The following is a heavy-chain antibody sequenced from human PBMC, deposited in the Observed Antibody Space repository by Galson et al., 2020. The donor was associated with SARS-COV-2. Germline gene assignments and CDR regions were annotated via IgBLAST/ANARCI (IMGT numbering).Heavy chain of an antibody. CDR2: IWYDGSNK. CDR3: AGGIRWFLPRY. Sequence: GGSLRLSCAASGFTISSYGMHWVRKAPGKGLEWVAVIWYDGSNKYYADSVKGRFTISRDNSKNTLYLQMNSLRAEDTAVYYCAGGIRWFLPRYWGQGTLVTVAA. CDR1: GFTISSYG. D-gene: IGHD2-15*01. J-gene: IGHJ4*02. V-gene: IGHV3-33*01.